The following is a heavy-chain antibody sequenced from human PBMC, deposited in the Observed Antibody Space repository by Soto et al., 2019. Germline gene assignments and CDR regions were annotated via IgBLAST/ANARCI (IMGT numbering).Heavy chain of an antibody. CDR2: IDPSDSQT. CDR1: GYSFAGYW. Sequence: ESLKISCKGSGYSFAGYWITWVRQKPGKGLEWMGRIDPSDSQTYYSPSFRGHVTISVTKSITTVFLQWSSLRASDTAMYYCARQIYDSDTGPNLQYYFASWGQGTPVTASS. J-gene: IGHJ4*02. V-gene: IGHV5-10-1*01. D-gene: IGHD5-18*01. CDR3: ARQIYDSDTGPNLQYYFAS.